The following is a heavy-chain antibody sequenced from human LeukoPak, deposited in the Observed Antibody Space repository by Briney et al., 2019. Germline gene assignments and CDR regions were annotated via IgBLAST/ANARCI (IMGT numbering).Heavy chain of an antibody. CDR2: ISGDGSTI. CDR1: GFTFSSDW. CDR3: TRSVDY. V-gene: IGHV3-74*01. J-gene: IGHJ4*02. Sequence: PGGSLRLSCAASGFTFSSDWMHWVRQVPGKGLVWVSRISGDGSTIDYADSVRARFTISRDNAKNTVYLQMNSLRAEDTAVYYCTRSVDYWGQGTLVTVSS.